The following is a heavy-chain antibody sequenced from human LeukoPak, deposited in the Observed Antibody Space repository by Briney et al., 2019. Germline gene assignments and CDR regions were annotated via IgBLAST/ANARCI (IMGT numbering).Heavy chain of an antibody. CDR2: IKQDGSEK. CDR1: GFTFTSYW. J-gene: IGHJ6*02. V-gene: IGHV3-7*01. CDR3: ARGMDV. Sequence: GGSLRLSRAASGFTFTSYWMTWVRQAPGKGLEWVANIKQDGSEKNYVDSVKGRFTISRDNTKNSLYLQMNSLRAEDTAVYYCARGMDVRGQGTTVTVSS.